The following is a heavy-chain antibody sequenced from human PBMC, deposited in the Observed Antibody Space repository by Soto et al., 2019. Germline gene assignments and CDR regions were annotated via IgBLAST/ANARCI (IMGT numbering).Heavy chain of an antibody. Sequence: ASVKVSCKASGFTFTSSAVQWVRQARGQRLEWIGWIVVGSGNTNYAQKFQERVTITRDMSTSTAYMELSSLRSEDTAVYYCAATQPDIVLMVYAADYYGMDVWGQGTTVTVSS. J-gene: IGHJ6*02. V-gene: IGHV1-58*01. CDR2: IVVGSGNT. D-gene: IGHD2-8*01. CDR3: AATQPDIVLMVYAADYYGMDV. CDR1: GFTFTSSA.